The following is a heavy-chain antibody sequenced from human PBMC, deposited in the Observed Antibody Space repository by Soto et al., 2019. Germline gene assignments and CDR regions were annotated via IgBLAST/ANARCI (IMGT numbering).Heavy chain of an antibody. CDR1: GFTFSSYA. D-gene: IGHD3-3*01. CDR3: AKDLQVEIRILEWLSPFDY. J-gene: IGHJ4*02. Sequence: GGSLRLSCAASGFTFSSYAMSWVRQAPGKGLEWVSAISGSGGSTYYADSVKGRFTTTRDNSKNTLYLQMNSLRAEDTAVYYCAKDLQVEIRILEWLSPFDYWGQGTLVTVSS. V-gene: IGHV3-23*01. CDR2: ISGSGGST.